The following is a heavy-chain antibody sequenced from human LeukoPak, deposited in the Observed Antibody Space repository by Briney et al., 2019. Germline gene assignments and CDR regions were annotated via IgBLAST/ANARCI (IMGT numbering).Heavy chain of an antibody. CDR1: GYTFTSYY. CDR3: ARASYVDTAMVFGWFDP. Sequence: ASVKVSCKASGYTFTSYYMHWVRQAPGQGLEWMGIINPSGGSTSYAQKFQGRVTMTRDMSTSTAYMELSSLRSEDTAVYYCARASYVDTAMVFGWFDPWGQGTLVTVSS. V-gene: IGHV1-46*01. D-gene: IGHD5-18*01. J-gene: IGHJ5*02. CDR2: INPSGGST.